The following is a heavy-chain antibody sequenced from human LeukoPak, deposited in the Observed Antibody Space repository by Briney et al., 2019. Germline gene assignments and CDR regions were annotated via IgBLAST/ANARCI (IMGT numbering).Heavy chain of an antibody. V-gene: IGHV1-2*02. J-gene: IGHJ4*02. CDR3: ARVEIAMSKSVY. CDR2: INPNTGGT. Sequence: ASVKVSCKASGYTFTAYYIHWVRQAPGQGLEWMGWINPNTGGTDHAQNFQGRVTMTRDTSISAAYMELSNLTYGDTAVYYCARVEIAMSKSVYWGQGTLVTVSS. D-gene: IGHD5-18*01. CDR1: GYTFTAYY.